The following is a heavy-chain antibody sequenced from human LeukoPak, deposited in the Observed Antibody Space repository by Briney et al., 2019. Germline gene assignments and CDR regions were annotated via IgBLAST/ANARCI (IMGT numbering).Heavy chain of an antibody. Sequence: GGSLRLSCEVSGFTFSRYWMSWVRQAPGKGLEWVANINEDGSEKNYVVSVKGRFTISRDNAAKSLYLQLNSLRVEDTAVYYCARDGVARMSGSFGDWGQGTLITVSS. D-gene: IGHD3-10*01. CDR1: GFTFSRYW. V-gene: IGHV3-7*01. J-gene: IGHJ4*02. CDR2: INEDGSEK. CDR3: ARDGVARMSGSFGD.